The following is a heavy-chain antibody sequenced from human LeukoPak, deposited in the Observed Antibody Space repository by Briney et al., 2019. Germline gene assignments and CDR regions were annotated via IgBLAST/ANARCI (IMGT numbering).Heavy chain of an antibody. CDR3: ARAYSSSNKFDY. J-gene: IGHJ4*02. CDR2: IYTSGST. D-gene: IGHD6-13*01. V-gene: IGHV4-61*02. Sequence: PSQTLSLTCTVSGGSISSGSYYWSWIRQPAGKGLEGIGRIYTSGSTNYNPALNSRVTISVDTSKNQFSLKLSSVTAADTAVYYCARAYSSSNKFDYWGQGTLVTVSS. CDR1: GGSISSGSYY.